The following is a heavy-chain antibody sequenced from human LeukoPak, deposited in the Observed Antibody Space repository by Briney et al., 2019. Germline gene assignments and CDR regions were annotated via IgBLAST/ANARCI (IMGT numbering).Heavy chain of an antibody. CDR3: ARDVGEAPGSYYYYYYMDV. CDR2: INPSGGST. CDR1: GYTFTSYY. J-gene: IGHJ6*03. Sequence: VASVKVSCKASGYTFTSYYIHWVRQAPGQGLEYMGIINPSGGSTSYAQKFQGRVTMTRDMSTSTVYMELSSLRSDDTAVYYCARDVGEAPGSYYYYYYMDVWGKGTTVTVSS. D-gene: IGHD3-10*01. V-gene: IGHV1-46*01.